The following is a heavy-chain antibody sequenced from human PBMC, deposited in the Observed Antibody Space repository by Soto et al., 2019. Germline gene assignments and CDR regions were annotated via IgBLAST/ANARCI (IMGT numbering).Heavy chain of an antibody. V-gene: IGHV4-59*08. CDR3: ARHLPYCGGDCYSLDY. Sequence: PSETLSLTCTVSGGSIGSYYWSWIRQPPGKGLEWIGYIYYSASTNYSPSLKSRVTISVDTSKNQFSLNLSSVTAADTAVYYCARHLPYCGGDCYSLDYWGQGTLVTVSS. CDR1: GGSIGSYY. D-gene: IGHD2-21*02. J-gene: IGHJ4*02. CDR2: IYYSAST.